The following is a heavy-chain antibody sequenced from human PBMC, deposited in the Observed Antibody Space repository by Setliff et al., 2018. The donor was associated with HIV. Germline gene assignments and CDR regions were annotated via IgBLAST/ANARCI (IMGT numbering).Heavy chain of an antibody. J-gene: IGHJ6*03. V-gene: IGHV4-34*01. CDR1: GGSFSGYY. Sequence: ETLSLTCAVYGGSFSGYYWSWIRQLPGKGLEWIGEINHSGSTNYNMSLWSRVTISLDASRNQFSLELISVTAADTAVYYCARDGVRSWRYYYYYMDVWGKGTTVTV. D-gene: IGHD3-10*01. CDR3: ARDGVRSWRYYYYYMDV. CDR2: INHSGST.